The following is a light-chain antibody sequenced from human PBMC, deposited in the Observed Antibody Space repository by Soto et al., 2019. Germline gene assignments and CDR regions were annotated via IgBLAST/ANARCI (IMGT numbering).Light chain of an antibody. V-gene: IGLV3-21*04. Sequence: SYELTQPPSVSVAPGKTARITCGGNNIGSKSVHWYQQKPGQAPVLVIYYDSDRPSGIPERFSGSNSGNTATLTISRVEAGDEADYYCQVWDSSSDPGFGGGTKLTVL. J-gene: IGLJ2*01. CDR2: YDS. CDR1: NIGSKS. CDR3: QVWDSSSDPG.